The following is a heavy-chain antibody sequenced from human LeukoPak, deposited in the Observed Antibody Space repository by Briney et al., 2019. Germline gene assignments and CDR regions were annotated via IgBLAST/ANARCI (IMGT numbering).Heavy chain of an antibody. Sequence: ASVKVSCKASGYTFTSYYMHWVRQAPGQGLEWMGIIDPSGGSTSYAQKFQGRVTMTRDTSTSTVYMELSSLRSEDTAVYYCARTGVAPSSSMVATRGALDYWGQGTLVTVSS. CDR2: IDPSGGST. V-gene: IGHV1-46*01. CDR3: ARTGVAPSSSMVATRGALDY. CDR1: GYTFTSYY. D-gene: IGHD5-12*01. J-gene: IGHJ4*02.